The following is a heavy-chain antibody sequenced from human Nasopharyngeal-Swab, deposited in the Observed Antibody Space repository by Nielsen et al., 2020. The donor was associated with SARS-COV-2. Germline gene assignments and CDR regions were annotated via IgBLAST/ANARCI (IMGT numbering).Heavy chain of an antibody. CDR3: ARAFPGSSGWYPFDY. V-gene: IGHV3-21*01. CDR1: GFTFSSYS. CDR2: ISSSSSYI. D-gene: IGHD6-19*01. J-gene: IGHJ4*02. Sequence: GESLKISCAASGFTFSSYSVNWVRQAPGKGLEWVSSISSSSSYIYYADSVKGRFTISRDNAKNSLYLQMNSLRAEDTAVYYCARAFPGSSGWYPFDYWGQGTLVTVSS.